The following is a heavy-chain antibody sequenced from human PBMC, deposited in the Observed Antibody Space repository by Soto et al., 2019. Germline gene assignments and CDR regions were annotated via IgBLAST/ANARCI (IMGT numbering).Heavy chain of an antibody. D-gene: IGHD2-15*01. Sequence: QLQLQESGPGLVKPSETLSLTCTVSGGSISSSSYYWGWIRQPPGKGLEWIGSIYYSGSTYYNPSLKSRVSISVDTSKNQFSLKLSSVTAAETAVYYCARLPLRLLYFDYWGQGTLVTVSS. V-gene: IGHV4-39*01. CDR3: ARLPLRLLYFDY. CDR1: GGSISSSSYY. J-gene: IGHJ4*02. CDR2: IYYSGST.